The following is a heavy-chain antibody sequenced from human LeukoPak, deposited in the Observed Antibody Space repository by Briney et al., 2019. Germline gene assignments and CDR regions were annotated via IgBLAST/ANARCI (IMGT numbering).Heavy chain of an antibody. J-gene: IGHJ4*02. V-gene: IGHV1-2*02. CDR1: GYTFTSYG. CDR3: ARDKSREADY. Sequence: ASVKVSCKASGYTFTSYGISWVRQAPGQGLEWMGWINPNSGGTNYAQKFQGRVTMTRDTSISTAYMELSRLRSDDTAVYYCARDKSREADYWGQGTLVTVSS. D-gene: IGHD1-26*01. CDR2: INPNSGGT.